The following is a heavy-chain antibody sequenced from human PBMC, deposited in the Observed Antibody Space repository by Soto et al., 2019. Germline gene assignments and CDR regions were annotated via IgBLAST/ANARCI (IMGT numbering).Heavy chain of an antibody. CDR3: ARGLFYYYYYYMDV. D-gene: IGHD2-21*01. Sequence: EVQLVESGGGLVQPGGSLRLSCAASGFTFSSYWMSWVRQAPGKGLEWVANIKQDGSEKYYVDSVKGRFTISRDNAKNSLYLQMNSLRAEDTAVYYCARGLFYYYYYYMDVWGNGTTVTVSS. V-gene: IGHV3-7*01. CDR1: GFTFSSYW. J-gene: IGHJ6*03. CDR2: IKQDGSEK.